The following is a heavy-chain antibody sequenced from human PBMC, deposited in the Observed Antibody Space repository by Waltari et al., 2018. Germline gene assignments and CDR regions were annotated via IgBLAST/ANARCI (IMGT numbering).Heavy chain of an antibody. V-gene: IGHV1-69*10. CDR1: GGTFSSYA. J-gene: IGHJ3*02. Sequence: QVQLVQSGAEVKKPGSSVKVSCKASGGTFSSYAISWVRQAPGQGLEWMGGIIPILGIANYAQKFQGRVTITADKSTSTAYMELSSLRSEDTVMYYCARVHRDGYKGDAFDIWGQGTMVTVSS. D-gene: IGHD5-12*01. CDR2: IIPILGIA. CDR3: ARVHRDGYKGDAFDI.